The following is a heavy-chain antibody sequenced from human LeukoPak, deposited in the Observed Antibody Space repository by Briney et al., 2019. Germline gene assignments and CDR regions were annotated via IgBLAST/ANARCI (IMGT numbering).Heavy chain of an antibody. V-gene: IGHV3-23*01. Sequence: GSLRLSCAASGFTFSSYAMSWVRQAPGKGLEWVSAISGSGGSTYYADSVKGGFTISRDNSKNTLYLQMNSLRAEDTAVYYCAKDRGVVVVPAAITYFQHWGQGTLVTVSS. J-gene: IGHJ1*01. CDR1: GFTFSSYA. D-gene: IGHD2-2*02. CDR3: AKDRGVVVVPAAITYFQH. CDR2: ISGSGGST.